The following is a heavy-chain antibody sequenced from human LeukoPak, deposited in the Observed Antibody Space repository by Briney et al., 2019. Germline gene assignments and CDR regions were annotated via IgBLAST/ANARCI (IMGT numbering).Heavy chain of an antibody. Sequence: SETLSLTCAVYGGSFSGYYWSWIRQPPGKGLEWIGEINHSGSTNYNPSLKSRVTISVGTSKNQFSLKLSSVTAADTAVYYCARGGRWPYDYWGQGTLVTVSS. V-gene: IGHV4-34*01. D-gene: IGHD5-24*01. J-gene: IGHJ4*02. CDR3: ARGGRWPYDY. CDR2: INHSGST. CDR1: GGSFSGYY.